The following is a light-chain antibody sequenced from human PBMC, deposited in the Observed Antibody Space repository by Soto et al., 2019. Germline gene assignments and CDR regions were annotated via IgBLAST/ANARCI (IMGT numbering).Light chain of an antibody. V-gene: IGKV3-20*01. J-gene: IGKJ2*01. CDR1: QSVSSSY. Sequence: EIVLTQSPGTLSLSPGERATLSCRASQSVSSSYLAWYQQKPGQAPRLLIYGASSRAPGIPDRFSGSGSGTDFTLTIGRLEPEDFAVYYCQQYGSSPRTFGQGTKLEIK. CDR3: QQYGSSPRT. CDR2: GAS.